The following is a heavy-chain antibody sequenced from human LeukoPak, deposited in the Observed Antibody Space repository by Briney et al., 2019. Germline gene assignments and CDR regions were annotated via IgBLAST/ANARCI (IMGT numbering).Heavy chain of an antibody. V-gene: IGHV3-9*01. D-gene: IGHD4-23*01. Sequence: GGSLRLSCAASGSTFDDYAMHWVRQAPGKGLEWVSGISWNSGSIGYADSVKGRFTISRDNAKNSLYLQMNSLRAEDTAVYYCAKDQSMDGGNVRGYFDPWGQGTLVTVSS. CDR3: AKDQSMDGGNVRGYFDP. CDR2: ISWNSGSI. CDR1: GSTFDDYA. J-gene: IGHJ5*02.